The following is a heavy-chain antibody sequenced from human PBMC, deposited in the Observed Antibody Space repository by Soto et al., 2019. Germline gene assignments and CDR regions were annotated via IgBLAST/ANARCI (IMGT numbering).Heavy chain of an antibody. CDR1: GYTFTDYN. V-gene: IGHV1-2*02. CDR3: ARHRFTSGSDYFDY. Sequence: ASVKVSCKASGYTFTDYNLHWVRQAPAQGLEWMGSINPRNGDAVSAQKFQARVTMTRDASITTAYMELIRLTSPDTAVYYCARHRFTSGSDYFDYWGQGTLVTVSS. D-gene: IGHD1-1*01. J-gene: IGHJ4*02. CDR2: INPRNGDA.